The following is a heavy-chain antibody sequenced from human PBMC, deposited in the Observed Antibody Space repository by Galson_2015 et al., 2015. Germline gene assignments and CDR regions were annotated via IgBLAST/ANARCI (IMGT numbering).Heavy chain of an antibody. D-gene: IGHD1-26*01. CDR1: GGSISSYY. J-gene: IGHJ3*02. CDR2: IYYSGST. V-gene: IGHV4-59*01. CDR3: ARGGGSYYVLSNAFDI. Sequence: SETLSLTCTVSGGSISSYYWSWIRQPPGKGLEWIGYIYYSGSTNYNPSLKSRVTISVDTSKNQFSLKLSSVTAADTAVYYCARGGGSYYVLSNAFDIWGQGTMVTVSS.